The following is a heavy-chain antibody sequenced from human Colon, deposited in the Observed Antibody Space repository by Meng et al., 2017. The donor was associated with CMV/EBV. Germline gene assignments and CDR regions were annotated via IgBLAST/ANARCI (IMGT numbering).Heavy chain of an antibody. CDR3: ARDLGGDYFDY. V-gene: IGHV4-59*01. D-gene: IGHD3-16*01. Sequence: SETLLTCTASGGSISSYYWSWIRQPPGKGLEWIGYIYYSGSTNYNPSLKSRVTISVDTSKNQFSLKLSSVTAADTAVYYCARDLGGDYFDYWGQGTLVTVSS. CDR1: GGSISSYY. CDR2: IYYSGST. J-gene: IGHJ4*02.